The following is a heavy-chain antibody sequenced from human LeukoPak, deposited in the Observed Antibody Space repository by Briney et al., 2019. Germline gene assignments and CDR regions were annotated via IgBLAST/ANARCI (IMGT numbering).Heavy chain of an antibody. Sequence: GGSLRLSCAASGFTFSSYSVNWVRHAPGKGLEWVSSISSSSSYIYYADSVKGRFTTSRDNAKNSLYLQMNSLRAEETAVYYCAREASGSYVYWGQGTLVTVSS. CDR3: AREASGSYVY. CDR1: GFTFSSYS. D-gene: IGHD1-26*01. CDR2: ISSSSSYI. V-gene: IGHV3-21*01. J-gene: IGHJ4*02.